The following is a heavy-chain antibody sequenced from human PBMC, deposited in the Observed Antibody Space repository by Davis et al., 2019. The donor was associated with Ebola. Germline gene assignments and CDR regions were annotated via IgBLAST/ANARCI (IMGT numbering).Heavy chain of an antibody. CDR1: GSTFTNAW. D-gene: IGHD4-17*01. CDR2: IKSKTDGGTT. J-gene: IGHJ2*01. Sequence: GGSLRLSCAASGSTFTNAWMSWVRQAPGKGLEWVGRIKSKTDGGTTDYAAPVKGRFTISRDDSKNTLYLQMNSLKTEDSAVYYCTTLSTMTTMYFDLWGRGTLVTASS. V-gene: IGHV3-15*01. CDR3: TTLSTMTTMYFDL.